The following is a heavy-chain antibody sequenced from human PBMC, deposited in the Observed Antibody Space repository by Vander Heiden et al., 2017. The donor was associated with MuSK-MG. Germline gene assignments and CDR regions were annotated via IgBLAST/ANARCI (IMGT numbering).Heavy chain of an antibody. V-gene: IGHV3-23*01. D-gene: IGHD3-10*01. Sequence: QLLESGGGLVHPGGSLRLPCAASGFTFDNYAMSWVRQAPGKGLEWVSVITANGVITDYADSVKGRFSISRDNSKNTVYLQMNSLRAEDTAFYYCAKDRDGDRAGVGSWGQGTLVTVSS. CDR2: ITANGVIT. J-gene: IGHJ4*02. CDR1: GFTFDNYA. CDR3: AKDRDGDRAGVGS.